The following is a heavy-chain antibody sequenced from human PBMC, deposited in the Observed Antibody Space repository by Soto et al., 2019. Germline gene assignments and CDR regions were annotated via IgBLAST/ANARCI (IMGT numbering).Heavy chain of an antibody. CDR3: AREPNSIDY. CDR1: RFTFSNYW. Sequence: EVQLVESGGGLVQPGGSLRLSCAASRFTFSNYWMSWVRQAPGKGREWVANIKKEGSEKYYVDSVKGRFTISRDNAKNSLYLQMNTLRAEDTAVYYCAREPNSIDYWGQGTLVTVSS. V-gene: IGHV3-7*01. J-gene: IGHJ4*02. CDR2: IKKEGSEK. D-gene: IGHD2-15*01.